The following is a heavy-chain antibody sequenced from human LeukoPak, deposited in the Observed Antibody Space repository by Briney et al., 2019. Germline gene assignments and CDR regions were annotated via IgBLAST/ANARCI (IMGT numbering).Heavy chain of an antibody. Sequence: GRSLRLSCAASGFTFSSYGVHWVRQAPGKGLEWVAVIWYDGSNKYYADSVKGRFTISRDNSKNTLYLQMNSLRAEDTAVYYCARDGSGYDYWGQGTLVTVSS. V-gene: IGHV3-33*01. J-gene: IGHJ4*02. CDR1: GFTFSSYG. D-gene: IGHD5-12*01. CDR3: ARDGSGYDY. CDR2: IWYDGSNK.